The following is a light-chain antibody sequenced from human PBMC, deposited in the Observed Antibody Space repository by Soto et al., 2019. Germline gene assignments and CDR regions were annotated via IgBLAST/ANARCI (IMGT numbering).Light chain of an antibody. V-gene: IGLV1-40*01. CDR1: SSNIGAGYD. J-gene: IGLJ2*01. CDR2: GNT. CDR3: QSYDSSLSGVQ. Sequence: QSVLTQPPSVSGAQGQRVTISCTGSSSNIGAGYDVHWYQQLPGTAPKLLIYGNTNRPSGVPDRFSGSKSGTSASLAITGLQAEDEADYYCQSYDSSLSGVQFGGGTKLTVL.